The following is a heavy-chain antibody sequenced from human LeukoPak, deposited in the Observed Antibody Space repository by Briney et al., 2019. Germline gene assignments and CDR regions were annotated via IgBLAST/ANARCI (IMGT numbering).Heavy chain of an antibody. J-gene: IGHJ4*02. CDR1: GYSFTSYW. V-gene: IGHV5-51*01. CDR3: ARPPQIRPGLYSSSWSLDY. CDR2: IYPGDSDT. D-gene: IGHD6-13*01. Sequence: LGESLKISCKGSGYSFTSYWIGWVRQMPGKGLEWMGIIYPGDSDTRYSPSFQGQVTISADKSISTAYLQWSSLKASDTAMYYCARPPQIRPGLYSSSWSLDYWGQGTLVTVSS.